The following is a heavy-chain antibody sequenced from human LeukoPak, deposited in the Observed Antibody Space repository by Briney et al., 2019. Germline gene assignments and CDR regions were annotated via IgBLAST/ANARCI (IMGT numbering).Heavy chain of an antibody. CDR3: AREGYCSSTSCPFLY. D-gene: IGHD2-2*01. CDR2: IYSGGST. J-gene: IGHJ4*02. V-gene: IGHV3-66*01. Sequence: GGSLRLSCAASGFTDSSNYMSWVRQAPGKGLEWVSVIYSGGSTYYADSVKGRFTISRDNSKNTLYLQMNSLRAEDTAVYYCAREGYCSSTSCPFLYWGQGTLVTVSS. CDR1: GFTDSSNY.